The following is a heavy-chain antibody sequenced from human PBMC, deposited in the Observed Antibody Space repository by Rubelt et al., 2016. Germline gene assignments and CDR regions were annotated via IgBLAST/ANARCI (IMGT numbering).Heavy chain of an antibody. J-gene: IGHJ4*02. Sequence: QVQLVQSGAEVKKPGASVKVSCKASGYTFTSYGISGVRQAPGQGLEWMGWISAYNGNTNYAQNIQARVTMTTDTTPRTAYTELRILRSDDTAVYYCARDRGGYYFDYWGQGTLVTVSS. CDR2: ISAYNGNT. V-gene: IGHV1-18*01. D-gene: IGHD2-15*01. CDR1: GYTFTSYG. CDR3: ARDRGGYYFDY.